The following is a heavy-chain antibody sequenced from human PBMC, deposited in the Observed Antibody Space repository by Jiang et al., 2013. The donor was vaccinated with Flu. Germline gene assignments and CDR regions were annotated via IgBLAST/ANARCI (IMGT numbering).Heavy chain of an antibody. D-gene: IGHD6-13*01. Sequence: GAEVKKPGESLKISCQGSGYRFANYWIGWVRQTPGRGLEWLGIIFPNDGDTRYSPSFQGQVTISADTSISTVSLQWNSLKVSDTAMYYCARGGTASTRRFDTWGQGTLVTVSS. CDR1: GYRFANYW. CDR2: IFPNDGDT. J-gene: IGHJ5*02. CDR3: ARGGTASTRRFDT. V-gene: IGHV5-51*01.